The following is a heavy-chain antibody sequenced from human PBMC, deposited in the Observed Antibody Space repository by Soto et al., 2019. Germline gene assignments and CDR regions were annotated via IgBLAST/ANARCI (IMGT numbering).Heavy chain of an antibody. Sequence: ASVKVSCKASGYTVTISGIPWARQAPGQGLEWMGWISAYNGNTNYAQKLQGRVTMTTDTSTSTAYMELRSLRSDDTAVYYCARLFRYLEWLSDYNYMDVWGKGTTVTVSS. J-gene: IGHJ6*03. CDR3: ARLFRYLEWLSDYNYMDV. CDR2: ISAYNGNT. V-gene: IGHV1-18*01. CDR1: GYTVTISG. D-gene: IGHD3-3*01.